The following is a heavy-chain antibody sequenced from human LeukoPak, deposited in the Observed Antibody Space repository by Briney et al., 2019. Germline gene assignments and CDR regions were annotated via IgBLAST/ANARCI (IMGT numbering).Heavy chain of an antibody. CDR1: GLSFSSYW. CDR2: ISSGGSDT. Sequence: GGSLRLSCVASGLSFSSYWMHWVRQDPVKGLVWVSRISSGGSDTKYADSVKGRFTISRDNAKNTLYLQMNSLRAEDTAVYYCGRDQTQTGPTTFDLWGQGTQVTVSS. CDR3: GRDQTQTGPTTFDL. J-gene: IGHJ4*02. V-gene: IGHV3-74*03. D-gene: IGHD1-14*01.